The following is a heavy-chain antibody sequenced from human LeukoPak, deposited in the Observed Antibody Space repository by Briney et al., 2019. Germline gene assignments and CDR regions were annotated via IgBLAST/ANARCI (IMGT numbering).Heavy chain of an antibody. J-gene: IGHJ4*02. D-gene: IGHD6-19*01. V-gene: IGHV4-61*02. Sequence: SQTLSLTCTVSGGSISSGSYYWSWIRQPAGKGLEWIGRIYTSGSTNYNPSLKSRVTISVDRSKNQFSLKLSSVTAADTAVYYCATWPGGWYGEDSWGQGTLVTVSS. CDR2: IYTSGST. CDR1: GGSISSGSYY. CDR3: ATWPGGWYGEDS.